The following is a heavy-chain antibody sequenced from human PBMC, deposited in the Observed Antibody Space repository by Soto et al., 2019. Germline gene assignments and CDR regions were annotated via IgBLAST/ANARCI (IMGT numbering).Heavy chain of an antibody. CDR3: ARVVSGSYLDY. D-gene: IGHD1-26*01. CDR1: GGTITTGGHF. V-gene: IGHV4-31*03. CDR2: IYYSGTT. J-gene: IGHJ4*02. Sequence: QVQLQESGPGLVKASQTLSLTCTVSGGTITTGGHFWSWIRQYPGKGLEWIGYIYYSGTTHYNPPLKSRVTISIDTSKNQFSLILSSVTAADTAVYYWARVVSGSYLDYWGQGTLVTVSS.